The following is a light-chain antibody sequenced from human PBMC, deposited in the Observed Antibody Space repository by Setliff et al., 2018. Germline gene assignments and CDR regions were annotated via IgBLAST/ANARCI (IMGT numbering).Light chain of an antibody. J-gene: IGLJ1*01. CDR3: SSNIGSNNFDV. Sequence: QSALAQPPSASGSPGQSVTISCTGTSSDIGGYKYVSWYQQHPGKAPKLMIYEVNKRPSGVPDRFSGSKSGNTASLTVSGLQAEDEADYYCSSNIGSNNFDVFGTGTKGTV. CDR2: EVN. CDR1: SSDIGGYKY. V-gene: IGLV2-8*01.